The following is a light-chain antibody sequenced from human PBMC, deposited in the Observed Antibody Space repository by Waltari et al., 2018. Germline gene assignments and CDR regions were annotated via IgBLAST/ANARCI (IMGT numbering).Light chain of an antibody. J-gene: IGLJ2*01. CDR3: SSFAGRWI. Sequence: QSALTQPPSASGSPGQSVTISCTGSGSDFRDYDFVSWYQQHPGKAPKVILYEVSKRSAGVPDRFSGSKAGNTSSLTVAGLQAEDEADYYCSSFAGRWIFGGGTKLT. V-gene: IGLV2-8*01. CDR2: EVS. CDR1: GSDFRDYDF.